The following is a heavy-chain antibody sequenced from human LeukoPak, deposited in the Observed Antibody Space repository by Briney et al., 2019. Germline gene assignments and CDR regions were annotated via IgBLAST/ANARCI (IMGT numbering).Heavy chain of an antibody. CDR3: ARDKGLAAAGNDY. J-gene: IGHJ4*02. CDR1: GGSISNYY. Sequence: PSETLSLTCSVSGGSISNYYWNWIRQPAGKGLEWIGRIYTSGSTNYNPSLKSRVTISVDTSKNQFSLKLSSVTAADTAVYYCARDKGLAAAGNDYWGQGTLVTVSS. V-gene: IGHV4-4*07. D-gene: IGHD6-13*01. CDR2: IYTSGST.